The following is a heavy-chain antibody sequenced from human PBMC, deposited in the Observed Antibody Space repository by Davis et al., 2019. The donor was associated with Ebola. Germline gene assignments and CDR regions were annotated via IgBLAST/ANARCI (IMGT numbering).Heavy chain of an antibody. J-gene: IGHJ4*02. CDR1: GYTFTSYG. V-gene: IGHV1-8*02. CDR2: MNPNNGNT. D-gene: IGHD5-18*01. Sequence: ASVKVSCKASGYTFTSYGISWVRQAPGQGLEWMGWMNPNNGNTGYAQKFQGRVTMTRNNSINTAYMEVNGLTSEDTAVYYCARGGYSYGYGLDYWGQGSLVTVSS. CDR3: ARGGYSYGYGLDY.